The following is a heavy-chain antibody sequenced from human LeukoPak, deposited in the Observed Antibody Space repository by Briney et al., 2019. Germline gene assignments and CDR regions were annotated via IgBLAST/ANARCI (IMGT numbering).Heavy chain of an antibody. CDR1: GFTFNNYA. V-gene: IGHV3-23*01. CDR3: ARRANYGDFDY. D-gene: IGHD4-17*01. CDR2: ISGSGSSDIT. Sequence: GGSLSLSCAAPGFTFNNYAMNWVRQAPGKGLGWVAVISGSGSSDITYSADSEKRRFTMSRDNSKNTLYLQMNNLRADDTAVYYCARRANYGDFDYGGQGTLVTVSS. J-gene: IGHJ4*02.